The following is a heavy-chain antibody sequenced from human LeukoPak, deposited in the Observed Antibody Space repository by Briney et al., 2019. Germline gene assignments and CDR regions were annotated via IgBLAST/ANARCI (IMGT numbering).Heavy chain of an antibody. V-gene: IGHV4-30-4*08. CDR1: GGSICSGDYY. Sequence: SETLSRNCTVSGGSICSGDYYWSWIRQPPGKGLECIGYIYYSGSTYYNPSLKSRVTISVDTSKNQFSLKLSSVTAADTAVYYCARGDYDSSGYYGDAFDIWGQGTMVTVSS. J-gene: IGHJ3*02. CDR2: IYYSGST. D-gene: IGHD3-22*01. CDR3: ARGDYDSSGYYGDAFDI.